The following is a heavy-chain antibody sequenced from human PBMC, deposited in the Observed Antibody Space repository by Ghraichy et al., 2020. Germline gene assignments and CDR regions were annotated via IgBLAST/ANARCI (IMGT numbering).Heavy chain of an antibody. J-gene: IGHJ4*02. V-gene: IGHV4-34*01. D-gene: IGHD4-17*01. CDR2: INHSGST. Sequence: SETLSLNCAVYGGSFSDYYWSWIRQPPGKGLEWIGEINHSGSTNYNPSLKNRVTMSVDTSKNQFSLKLTSVTAADSAVYYCARVWGRRGDYFLGYWGQGTLVTVSS. CDR1: GGSFSDYY. CDR3: ARVWGRRGDYFLGY.